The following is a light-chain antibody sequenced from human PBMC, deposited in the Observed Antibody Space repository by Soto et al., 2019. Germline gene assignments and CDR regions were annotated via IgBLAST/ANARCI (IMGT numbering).Light chain of an antibody. Sequence: DIVMTQSPDSLAVSLGERATINCKSSQSVLHSSNNKNYLAWYQQTPGQPPKLLIYWASTRESGVPDRFSGSGSGTDFTLSISSLQAEDVAIYFCQQYYSFPLTFGGGTKVELK. J-gene: IGKJ4*01. CDR3: QQYYSFPLT. CDR2: WAS. V-gene: IGKV4-1*01. CDR1: QSVLHSSNNKNY.